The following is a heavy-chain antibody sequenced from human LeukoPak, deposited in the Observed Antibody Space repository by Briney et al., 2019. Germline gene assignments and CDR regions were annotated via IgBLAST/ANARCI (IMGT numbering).Heavy chain of an antibody. Sequence: SGPTLVKPTQTLTLTCTFSGFSLSTRGMCVSWIRQPPGKALEWLARIDWDDDKYYSTSLKTRLTISKDASKNQVVLTMTNMDPVDTATYYCARIRTVTTHDAFDIWGQGTMVTASS. CDR3: ARIRTVTTHDAFDI. J-gene: IGHJ3*02. CDR1: GFSLSTRGMC. D-gene: IGHD4-17*01. V-gene: IGHV2-70*11. CDR2: IDWDDDK.